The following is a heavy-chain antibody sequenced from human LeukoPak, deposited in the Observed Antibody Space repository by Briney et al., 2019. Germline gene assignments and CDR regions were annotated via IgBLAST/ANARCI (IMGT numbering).Heavy chain of an antibody. CDR3: AKGDLSSGADY. CDR1: GFTVSSNY. Sequence: PGGSLRLSCAASGFTVSSNYMSWVRQAPGKGLEWVSAISGSGGSTYYADSVKGRFTISRDNSKNTLYLQMNSLRAEDTAVYYCAKGDLSSGADYWGQGTLVTVSS. J-gene: IGHJ4*02. D-gene: IGHD4-17*01. V-gene: IGHV3-23*01. CDR2: ISGSGGST.